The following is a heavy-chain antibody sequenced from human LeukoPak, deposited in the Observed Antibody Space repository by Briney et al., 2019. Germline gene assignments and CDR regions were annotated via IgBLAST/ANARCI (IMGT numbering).Heavy chain of an antibody. V-gene: IGHV4-61*02. CDR2: IYTSGDT. CDR3: ARERNDFWSGYYDY. CDR1: GVFISSDNYF. J-gene: IGHJ4*02. D-gene: IGHD3-3*01. Sequence: SQTLSLTCTVSGVFISSDNYFWRWIRQPAGKGLEWIGRIYTSGDTNYNPSLDSRVTISIDTSKNQFSLKLSSVTAADTAVYYCARERNDFWSGYYDYWGQGTVVTVSS.